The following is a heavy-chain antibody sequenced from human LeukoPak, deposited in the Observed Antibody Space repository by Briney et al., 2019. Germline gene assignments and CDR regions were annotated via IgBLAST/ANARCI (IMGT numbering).Heavy chain of an antibody. D-gene: IGHD1-26*01. CDR1: GFTFSILD. V-gene: IGHV3-23*01. CDR2: ISGNGGRT. J-gene: IGHJ4*02. Sequence: PGGSLRLSCAASGFTFSILDMSWVRQAPGKGLEWVSAISGNGGRTYYADSVKGRFTISRDNSKNTLYLQMNSLRAEDTAVYYCAKGLVGATWDFDYWGQGTLVTVSS. CDR3: AKGLVGATWDFDY.